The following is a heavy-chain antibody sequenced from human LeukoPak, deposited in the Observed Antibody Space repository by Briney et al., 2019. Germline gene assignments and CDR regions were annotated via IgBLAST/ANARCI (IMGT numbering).Heavy chain of an antibody. V-gene: IGHV3-11*01. J-gene: IGHJ4*02. D-gene: IGHD6-13*01. CDR2: ISSSGITI. Sequence: PGGSLRLSYATSGFTFSDYYTCWIRQAPGKGLEWVSYISSSGITIYHADPVKGRFTISRDNAKNSLYLEMNSLRAEDTAVYYCARSLQYSSRPSDYWGQGTLVTVSS. CDR1: GFTFSDYY. CDR3: ARSLQYSSRPSDY.